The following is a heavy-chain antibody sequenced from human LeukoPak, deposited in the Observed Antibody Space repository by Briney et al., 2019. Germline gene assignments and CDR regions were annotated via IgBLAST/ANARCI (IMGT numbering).Heavy chain of an antibody. CDR1: GGTCSSYA. V-gene: IGHV1-69*04. Sequence: SVNVSCKASGGTCSSYAISWVRQAPGQGLEWMGRIIPILGIANYAQKFQGRVTITADKSTSTAYMELSSLRSEDTAVYYCARDTLPITMIVVPKGMDYWGQGTLVTVSS. CDR3: ARDTLPITMIVVPKGMDY. D-gene: IGHD3-22*01. J-gene: IGHJ4*02. CDR2: IIPILGIA.